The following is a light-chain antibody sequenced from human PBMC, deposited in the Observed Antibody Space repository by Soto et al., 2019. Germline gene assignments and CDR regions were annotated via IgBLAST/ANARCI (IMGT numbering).Light chain of an antibody. Sequence: QSVLTQPPSVSGAPGQRVTISCTGSSSNIGTGYDVHWYQQLPGTAPKFLIYGNNNRPSGVPDRFSGSKSGTSASLAITGLQAEDEADYYCQSYDSSLSADVFGTGTKLTVL. CDR2: GNN. CDR1: SSNIGTGYD. V-gene: IGLV1-40*01. J-gene: IGLJ1*01. CDR3: QSYDSSLSADV.